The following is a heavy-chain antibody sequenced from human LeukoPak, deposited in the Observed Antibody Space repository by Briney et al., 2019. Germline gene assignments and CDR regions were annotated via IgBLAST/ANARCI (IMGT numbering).Heavy chain of an antibody. V-gene: IGHV3-11*01. J-gene: IGHJ5*02. CDR2: IGTSGNAT. CDR3: VRETVLLMVYEAFDA. Sequence: GGSLRLSCAASGFTFIDYYMSWIRQAPGKGLEWVAYIGTSGNATYYADSVRGRFTISRDNAKSSLYLQLNSLRVEDTAVYYCVRETVLLMVYEAFDAWGQGTLVTVPS. CDR1: GFTFIDYY. D-gene: IGHD2-8*01.